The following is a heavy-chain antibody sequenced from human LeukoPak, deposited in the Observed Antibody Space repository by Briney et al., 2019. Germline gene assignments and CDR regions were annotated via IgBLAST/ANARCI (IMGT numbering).Heavy chain of an antibody. CDR2: ISYDGSNK. CDR3: AKDTHSSGWANDAFDI. CDR1: GFTFSSYA. D-gene: IGHD6-19*01. J-gene: IGHJ3*02. V-gene: IGHV3-30*18. Sequence: GGSLRLSCAASGFTFSSYAMSWVRQAPGKGLEWVAVISYDGSNKYYADSVKGRFTISRDNSKNTLYLQMNSLRAEDTAVYYCAKDTHSSGWANDAFDIWGQGTMVTVSS.